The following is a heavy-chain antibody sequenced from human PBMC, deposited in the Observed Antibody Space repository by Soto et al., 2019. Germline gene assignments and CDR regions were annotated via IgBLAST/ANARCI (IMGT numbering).Heavy chain of an antibody. CDR2: IWYDGSNK. CDR1: GFTFSSYG. J-gene: IGHJ2*01. V-gene: IGHV3-33*01. CDR3: ARDITADPSWYFDL. Sequence: QVQLVESGGGVVQPGRSLRLSCAASGFTFSSYGMHWVRQAPGKGLEWVAVIWYDGSNKYYADSVKGRFTISRDNSKNTLDPQMNSLRAEDTAVYYCARDITADPSWYFDLWRRGTLVTVSS. D-gene: IGHD2-21*02.